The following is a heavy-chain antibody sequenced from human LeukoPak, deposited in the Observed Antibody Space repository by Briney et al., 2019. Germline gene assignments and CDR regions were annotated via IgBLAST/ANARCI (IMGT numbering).Heavy chain of an antibody. D-gene: IGHD2-21*02. J-gene: IGHJ4*02. V-gene: IGHV3-7*01. Sequence: PGGSLRLSCAASGFTFSSYWMSWVRQAPGKGLEWVANIKQDGSEKYYVDSVKGRFTISRDNAKNSLYLQMNSLRAEDTAVYYCAREAGLRLGPFDYWGQGTLVTVSS. CDR3: AREAGLRLGPFDY. CDR2: IKQDGSEK. CDR1: GFTFSSYW.